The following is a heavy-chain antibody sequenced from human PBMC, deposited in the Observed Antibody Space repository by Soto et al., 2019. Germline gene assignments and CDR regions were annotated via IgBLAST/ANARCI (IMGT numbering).Heavy chain of an antibody. CDR1: GGSISTFF. Sequence: QLQLQESGPGLVKHAETLSLTCTVSGGSISTFFWGWIRQPPGKGLEWTGYTHDSRNTNYNPSLETRVSLSMDTSKRQFSLKLASVTPADTALYYCARGRDDGSGHYFAQLFDNWGRGTLVTVSS. D-gene: IGHD3-22*01. J-gene: IGHJ4*02. V-gene: IGHV4-59*01. CDR2: THDSRNT. CDR3: ARGRDDGSGHYFAQLFDN.